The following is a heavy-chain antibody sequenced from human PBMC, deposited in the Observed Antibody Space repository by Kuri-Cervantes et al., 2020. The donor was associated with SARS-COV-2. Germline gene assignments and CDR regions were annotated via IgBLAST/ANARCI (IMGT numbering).Heavy chain of an antibody. Sequence: SETLSLMCTVSGGSISSYHWSWIRQPPGKGLESNGYSYYSGSTNYNPSPKRPVTITVDTSTNHFFLKLSSVTAAHTGVYYCARSGSYPPWFDPWGQGTLVTVSS. CDR3: ARSGSYPPWFDP. CDR1: GGSISSYH. CDR2: SYYSGST. V-gene: IGHV4-59*12. D-gene: IGHD1-26*01. J-gene: IGHJ5*02.